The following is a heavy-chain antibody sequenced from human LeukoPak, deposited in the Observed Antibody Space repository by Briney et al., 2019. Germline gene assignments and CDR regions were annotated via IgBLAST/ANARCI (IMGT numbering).Heavy chain of an antibody. CDR1: GFTFSTYG. D-gene: IGHD3-22*01. Sequence: HPGGSLRLSCAASGFTFSTYGMHWVRQAPGKGLEWLAVIWYDGSNIYYADSVKGRFAISRDNSKNTLYLLLNSLRAEDTAVYYCARARDNYDFSSFSALDYWGQGTLVTVSS. V-gene: IGHV3-33*01. CDR2: IWYDGSNI. CDR3: ARARDNYDFSSFSALDY. J-gene: IGHJ4*02.